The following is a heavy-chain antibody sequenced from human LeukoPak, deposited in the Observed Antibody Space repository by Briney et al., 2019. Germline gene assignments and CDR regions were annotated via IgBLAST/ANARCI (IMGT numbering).Heavy chain of an antibody. Sequence: PGGSLRLSCAASGFTVSSNYMSWVRQAPGKGLEWVSGITGNGATTYYADSVKGRFTISRDNSRNTVYLQMNSLRAEDTAVYYCANDLGWIQLNLGRGQGTLVTVSS. V-gene: IGHV3-23*01. CDR3: ANDLGWIQLNLG. CDR2: ITGNGATT. D-gene: IGHD5-18*01. CDR1: GFTVSSNY. J-gene: IGHJ4*02.